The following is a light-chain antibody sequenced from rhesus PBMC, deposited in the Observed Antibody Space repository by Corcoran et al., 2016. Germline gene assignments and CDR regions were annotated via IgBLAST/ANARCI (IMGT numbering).Light chain of an antibody. CDR3: MQSLEFPLT. Sequence: DIVMTQTPLSLPVTPGEPASISCRSSQSLLDSADGNTYCNWFLQKPGPFLKLLIYEVSNRASGVPERFSGNGSETDFTLQISRVEAEEIGVSYCMQSLEFPLTFSGWTNVEIK. CDR1: QSLLDSADGNTY. CDR2: EVS. V-gene: IGKV2-104*02. J-gene: IGKJ4*01.